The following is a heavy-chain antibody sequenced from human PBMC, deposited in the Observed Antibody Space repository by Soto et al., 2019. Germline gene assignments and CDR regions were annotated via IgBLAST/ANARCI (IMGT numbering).Heavy chain of an antibody. CDR1: GFTFSTYG. CDR3: AKDHLTTTVTTVGY. CDR2: ISYHGSDK. V-gene: IGHV3-30*18. Sequence: QVQLVESGGGVVQPGRSLRLSCAASGFTFSTYGMHWVRQAPGKGLELLAVISYHGSDKYYADSVKGRFTISRDNSKNTLYLQMDSLRAEDTAVYYCAKDHLTTTVTTVGYWGQGTLVTVSS. D-gene: IGHD4-17*01. J-gene: IGHJ4*02.